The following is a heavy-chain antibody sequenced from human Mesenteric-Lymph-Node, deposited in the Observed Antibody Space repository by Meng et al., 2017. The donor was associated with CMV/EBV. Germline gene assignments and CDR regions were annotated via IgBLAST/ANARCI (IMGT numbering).Heavy chain of an antibody. V-gene: IGHV3-21*01. J-gene: IGHJ3*02. CDR1: GFTFSSYS. CDR2: ISSSSYI. CDR3: ARLFTTTFGHSFDI. Sequence: GESLKISCAASGFTFSSYSMNWVRQAPGKGLEWVSSISSSSYIYYPDSVRGRFTISRDNAKNSLYMQMNSLRAEDTAVYYCARLFTTTFGHSFDIWGQGTMVTVSS. D-gene: IGHD1-14*01.